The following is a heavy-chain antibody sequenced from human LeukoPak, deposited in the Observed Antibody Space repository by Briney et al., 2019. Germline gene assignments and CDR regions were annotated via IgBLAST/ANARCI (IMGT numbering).Heavy chain of an antibody. CDR3: SHVDTAMVLGY. D-gene: IGHD5-18*01. Sequence: ASVNVSCKASGYTFTSYGISWVRQAPGQGLEWMGWISAYNGNTNYAQKLQGRVTMSTDTSTSTAYMELRSLRSDDTAVYYCSHVDTAMVLGYWGQGTLVTVSS. CDR1: GYTFTSYG. J-gene: IGHJ4*02. V-gene: IGHV1-18*01. CDR2: ISAYNGNT.